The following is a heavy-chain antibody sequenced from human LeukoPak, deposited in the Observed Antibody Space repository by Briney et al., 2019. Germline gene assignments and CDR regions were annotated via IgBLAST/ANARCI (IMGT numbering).Heavy chain of an antibody. D-gene: IGHD2/OR15-2a*01. CDR2: IKSNADGGTP. CDR3: TTFYHEYSPY. J-gene: IGHJ4*02. Sequence: GGSLRLSCAASGFSFMNTWMIWVRQAPGKGLEWVGRIKSNADGGTPDYAAPARGRFTISRDDSKNTLYLQMNSLKTEDTAVYYCTTFYHEYSPYWGRGTLVTVSS. V-gene: IGHV3-15*01. CDR1: GFSFMNTW.